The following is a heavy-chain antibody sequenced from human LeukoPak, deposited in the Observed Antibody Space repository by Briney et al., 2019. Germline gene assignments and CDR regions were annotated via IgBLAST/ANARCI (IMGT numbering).Heavy chain of an antibody. CDR1: GFTFSNYA. Sequence: GGSLRLSCAASGFTFSNYAMSWVRQAPGKGLEWVSGMGGSDSVTYYADSVKGRFTISRDNSKNTLFLEMNSLGAEDTAFYYCAKWPDYGSGSSLDYWGQGTLVTVSS. J-gene: IGHJ4*02. CDR2: MGGSDSVT. D-gene: IGHD3-10*01. V-gene: IGHV3-23*01. CDR3: AKWPDYGSGSSLDY.